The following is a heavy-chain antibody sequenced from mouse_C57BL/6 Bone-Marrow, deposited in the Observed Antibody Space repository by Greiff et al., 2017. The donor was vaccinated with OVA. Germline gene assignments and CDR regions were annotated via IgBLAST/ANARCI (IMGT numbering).Heavy chain of an antibody. CDR1: GYTFTTYP. CDR2: FHPYNDDT. CDR3: ERRLTTVVGDYFDY. V-gene: IGHV1-47*01. Sequence: VQLQQSGAELVKPGASVKMSCKASGYTFTTYPIEWMKQSHGQSLEWIGNFHPYNDDTKYNEKFKGKATLTVDKSSSTVYMELSRLTSDDSAVYYGERRLTTVVGDYFDYWGQGTTLTVSS. J-gene: IGHJ2*01. D-gene: IGHD1-1*01.